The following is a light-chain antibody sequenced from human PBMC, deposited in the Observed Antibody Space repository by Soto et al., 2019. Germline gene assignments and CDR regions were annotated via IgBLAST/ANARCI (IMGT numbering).Light chain of an antibody. V-gene: IGLV2-14*01. Sequence: QSALTPLASVSGSPGQSISISCSGTSNDVGGYKFVSWYQQHPGKAPKLMIYEVSNRPSAVSNRFSGSKSGYMAALTISGLQDEDEAQYYCESYTSIGTRVFGAGIK. CDR3: ESYTSIGTRV. J-gene: IGLJ1*01. CDR2: EVS. CDR1: SNDVGGYKF.